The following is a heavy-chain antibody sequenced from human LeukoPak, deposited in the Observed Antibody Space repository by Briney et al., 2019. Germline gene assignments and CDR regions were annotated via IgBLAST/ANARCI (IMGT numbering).Heavy chain of an antibody. D-gene: IGHD3-22*01. Sequence: PGGSLRLSCAASGFTFSSYAMHWVRQAPGKGLEWVAVISYDGSNKYYADSVKGRFTISRDNSKNTPYLQMNSLRAEDTAVYYCARTSYYDSSGYLDAFDIWGQGTMVTVSS. V-gene: IGHV3-30-3*01. CDR3: ARTSYYDSSGYLDAFDI. J-gene: IGHJ3*02. CDR2: ISYDGSNK. CDR1: GFTFSSYA.